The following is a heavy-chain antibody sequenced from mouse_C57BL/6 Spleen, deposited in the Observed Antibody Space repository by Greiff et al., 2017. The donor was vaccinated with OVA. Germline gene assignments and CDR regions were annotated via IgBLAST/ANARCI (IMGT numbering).Heavy chain of an antibody. J-gene: IGHJ2*01. D-gene: IGHD2-5*01. CDR2: ILPGSGST. CDR1: GFTFTGYW. Sequence: VQLQQSGAELMKPGASVKLSCTATGFTFTGYWIEWVKQTPGHGLEWIGEILPGSGSTNYNEKFKGKATFTADTSTNTAYMQLSSLTTEDSTIYYCARFPSYSNLDYWGQGTTLTGSS. CDR3: ARFPSYSNLDY. V-gene: IGHV1-9*01.